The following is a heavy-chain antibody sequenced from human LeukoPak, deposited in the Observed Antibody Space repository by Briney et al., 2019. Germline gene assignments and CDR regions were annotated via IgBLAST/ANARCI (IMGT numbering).Heavy chain of an antibody. CDR3: ARSRTLMGIKLRARVDYYDSSGYYVPPVFDY. Sequence: SETLSLTCTVSGGSISSYYWSWIRQPPGKGLEWIGYIYYSGSTNYNPSLKSRVTISVDTSKNQFSLKLSSVTAADTAVYYCARSRTLMGIKLRARVDYYDSSGYYVPPVFDYWGQGTLVTVSS. J-gene: IGHJ4*02. CDR1: GGSISSYY. V-gene: IGHV4-59*12. D-gene: IGHD3-22*01. CDR2: IYYSGST.